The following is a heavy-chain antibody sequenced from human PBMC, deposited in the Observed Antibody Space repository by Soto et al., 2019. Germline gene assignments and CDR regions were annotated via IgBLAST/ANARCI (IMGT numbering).Heavy chain of an antibody. V-gene: IGHV3-7*03. Sequence: GGSLRLSCAASGFTFSSYWMSWVRQAPGKGLEWVANIKQDGGQKYYVDSVKGRFTISRDNSKNTLYLQMNSLRAEDTAVYYCVIPPPTIFGVVNENWFDPWGQGTLVTVSS. CDR1: GFTFSSYW. D-gene: IGHD3-3*01. CDR3: VIPPPTIFGVVNENWFDP. J-gene: IGHJ5*02. CDR2: IKQDGGQK.